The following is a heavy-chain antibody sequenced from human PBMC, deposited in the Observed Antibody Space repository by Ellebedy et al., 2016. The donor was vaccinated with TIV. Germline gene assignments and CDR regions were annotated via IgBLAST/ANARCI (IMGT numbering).Heavy chain of an antibody. D-gene: IGHD3-22*01. V-gene: IGHV4-61*05. Sequence: MPSETLSLTCTVSGGSISSSSYYWGWIRQPPGKGLEWIGYIYYSGSTNYNPSLKSRVTVSVDTSKNQFSLKLSSVTAADTAVYYCARAGYDSSGYYPFDYWGQGTLVTVSS. CDR3: ARAGYDSSGYYPFDY. CDR1: GGSISSSSYY. J-gene: IGHJ4*02. CDR2: IYYSGST.